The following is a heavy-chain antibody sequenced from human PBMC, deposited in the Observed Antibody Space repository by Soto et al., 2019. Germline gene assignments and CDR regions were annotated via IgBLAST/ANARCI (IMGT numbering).Heavy chain of an antibody. CDR2: INHSGST. J-gene: IGHJ5*02. D-gene: IGHD7-27*01. V-gene: IGHV4-39*07. Sequence: PSETLSLTCTVSGDSVNSGTYYWSWIRQPPGKGLEWIGEINHSGSTNYNPSLKSRVTISVDTSKNQFSLKLSSVTAADTAVYYCAPRTGALAVNWFDPWGQGTLVTVSS. CDR1: GDSVNSGTYY. CDR3: APRTGALAVNWFDP.